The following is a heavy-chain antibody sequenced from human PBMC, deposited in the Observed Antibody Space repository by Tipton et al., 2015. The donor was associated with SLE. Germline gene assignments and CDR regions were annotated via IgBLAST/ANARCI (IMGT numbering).Heavy chain of an antibody. J-gene: IGHJ4*02. CDR2: TYHSGST. CDR1: GYSMSSGYY. D-gene: IGHD3-16*01. V-gene: IGHV4-38-2*01. Sequence: TLSLTCAVSGYSMSSGYYWGWIRQPPGKGLEWIGSTYHSGSTYYNPSLKSRVTISVDTSKNQFSLKLSSVTAADTAVYYCARWGGLADYWGQGRLVTVSS. CDR3: ARWGGLADY.